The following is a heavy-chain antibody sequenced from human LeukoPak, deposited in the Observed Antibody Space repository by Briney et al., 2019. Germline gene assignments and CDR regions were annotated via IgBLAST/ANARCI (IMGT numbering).Heavy chain of an antibody. D-gene: IGHD3-22*01. V-gene: IGHV4-59*08. CDR3: ARGPYSYDSSGAFDI. J-gene: IGHJ3*02. CDR1: GGSISTYY. Sequence: SETLSLTCTVSGGSISTYYWSWIRHPPGNRLDSTGYIYYTGSTNYNPSLKSRVTISVDTSKNQFSLKLSSVTAADTAVYFCARGPYSYDSSGAFDIWGQGTMVTVSS. CDR2: IYYTGST.